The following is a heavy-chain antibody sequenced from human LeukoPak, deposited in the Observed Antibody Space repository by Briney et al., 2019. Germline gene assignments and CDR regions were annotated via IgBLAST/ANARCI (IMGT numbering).Heavy chain of an antibody. CDR2: IYYNGNT. Sequence: SETLSLTCTVSGVSISSSGYYWRWIRQRPGKGLEWVGYIYYNGNTYYNPSLKSRIAISVDTSENQFSLRLTSVTAADTAVYYCARDGGTVTHFDYWGQGTLVTVSS. CDR1: GVSISSSGYY. CDR3: ARDGGTVTHFDY. D-gene: IGHD4-17*01. V-gene: IGHV4-31*03. J-gene: IGHJ4*02.